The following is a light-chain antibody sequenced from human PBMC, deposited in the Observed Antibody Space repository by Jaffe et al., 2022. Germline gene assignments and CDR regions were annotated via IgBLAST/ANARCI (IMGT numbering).Light chain of an antibody. J-gene: IGLJ7*01. V-gene: IGLV1-51*01. Sequence: QSVLTQPPSVSAAPGQKVTISCSGSSSNIGNNYVSWYQQLPGTAPKLLIYDNNKRPSGIPDRFSGSKSGTSATLGITGLQTGDEADYYCGTWDSSLSAAYAVFGGGTQLTVL. CDR3: GTWDSSLSAAYAV. CDR1: SSNIGNNY. CDR2: DNN.